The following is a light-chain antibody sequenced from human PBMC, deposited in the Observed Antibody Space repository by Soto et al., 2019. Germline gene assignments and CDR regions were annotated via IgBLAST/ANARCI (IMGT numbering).Light chain of an antibody. Sequence: EVVLTQSPVTLSLSPGERATLSCRASQSVSSYLAWYQQKPGQAPRLVIYEASKRATGIPARFSGSGSGTDFTLTITNVEPEDFAVYFCQQWSRWPRDTFGPGTTVDIK. CDR1: QSVSSY. CDR2: EAS. CDR3: QQWSRWPRDT. J-gene: IGKJ3*01. V-gene: IGKV3-11*01.